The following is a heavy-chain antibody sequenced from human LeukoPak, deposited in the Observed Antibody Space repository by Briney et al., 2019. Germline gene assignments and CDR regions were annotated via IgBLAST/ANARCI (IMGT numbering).Heavy chain of an antibody. V-gene: IGHV4-4*07. CDR2: IYTSGST. CDR1: GGSISSYY. D-gene: IGHD1/OR15-1a*01. CDR3: ARDLWPSKFKTTYYFDY. Sequence: SETLSLTCTVSGGSISSYYWSWIRQPAGKGLEWIGRIYTSGSTNYNPSLKSRVTISVDTSKNQFSLKLSSVTAADTAVYYCARDLWPSKFKTTYYFDYWGQGTLVTVSS. J-gene: IGHJ4*02.